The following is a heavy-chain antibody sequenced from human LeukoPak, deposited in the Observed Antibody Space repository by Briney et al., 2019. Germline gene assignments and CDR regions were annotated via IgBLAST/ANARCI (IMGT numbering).Heavy chain of an antibody. CDR3: ARDSADYGDYDY. J-gene: IGHJ4*02. CDR1: GYTFSGYY. D-gene: IGHD4-17*01. CDR2: INPSGGST. V-gene: IGHV1-46*01. Sequence: ASVKVSCKASGYTFSGYYMHWVRQAPGQGLDWMGIINPSGGSTSYAQKFQGRVTMTRDTSTSTVYMELSSLRSEDTAVYYCARDSADYGDYDYWGQGTLVTVSS.